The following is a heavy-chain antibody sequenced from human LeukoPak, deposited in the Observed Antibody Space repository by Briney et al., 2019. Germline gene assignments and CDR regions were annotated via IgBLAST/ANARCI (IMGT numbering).Heavy chain of an antibody. CDR2: ITSSSTYT. CDR3: ARALTAGYYGMDV. CDR1: GFTFSSYS. Sequence: GGSLRLSCAASGFTFSSYSMKWVRQAPGKGLEWVSSITSSSTYTYYADSVKGRFTVSRDNAKNSLFLQMNSLRAGDTAVYYCARALTAGYYGMDVWGKGTTVTVSS. J-gene: IGHJ6*04. D-gene: IGHD2-21*02. V-gene: IGHV3-21*01.